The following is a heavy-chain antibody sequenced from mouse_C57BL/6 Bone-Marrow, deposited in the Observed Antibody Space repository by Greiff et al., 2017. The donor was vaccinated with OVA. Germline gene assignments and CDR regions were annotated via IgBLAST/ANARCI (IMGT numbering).Heavy chain of an antibody. CDR1: GYSITSGYD. V-gene: IGHV3-1*01. CDR3: ARARITTVDYAMDY. Sequence: VQLQQSGPGMVKPSQSLSLTCTVTGYSITSGYDWHWIRHFPGNKLEWMGYISYSGSTNYNPSLKSRISITHDTSKNHFFLKLNSVTTEDTATYYCARARITTVDYAMDYWGQGTSVTVSS. CDR2: ISYSGST. J-gene: IGHJ4*01. D-gene: IGHD1-1*01.